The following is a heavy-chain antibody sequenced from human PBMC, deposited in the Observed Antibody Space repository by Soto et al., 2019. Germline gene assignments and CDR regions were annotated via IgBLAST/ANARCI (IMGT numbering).Heavy chain of an antibody. CDR1: GFTFSSFW. V-gene: IGHV3-74*01. CDR2: INTDGSST. Sequence: EVQLVESGGGLVQPGGSLRRSCAVSGFTFSSFWMHWVRQAPGKGLVWVSRINTDGSSTSYADSVKGRFTISRDNAKNTLYLQMNSLRVEDTAMYYCAKRGVDTFGQSYWGQGTLVTVSS. CDR3: AKRGVDTFGQSY. J-gene: IGHJ4*02. D-gene: IGHD3-10*01.